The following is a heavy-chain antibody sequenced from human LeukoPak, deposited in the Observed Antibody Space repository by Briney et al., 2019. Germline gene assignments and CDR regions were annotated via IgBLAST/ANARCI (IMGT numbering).Heavy chain of an antibody. Sequence: SETLSLTCAVYGGSFSGYYWSWIRQPPGKGLEWIGEINHSGSTNYNPSLKSRVTISVDTSKNQFSLKLSSVTAADTAVYYCARAHSRPFDYWGQGTLVTVSS. CDR1: GGSFSGYY. J-gene: IGHJ4*02. CDR2: INHSGST. V-gene: IGHV4-34*01. D-gene: IGHD6-13*01. CDR3: ARAHSRPFDY.